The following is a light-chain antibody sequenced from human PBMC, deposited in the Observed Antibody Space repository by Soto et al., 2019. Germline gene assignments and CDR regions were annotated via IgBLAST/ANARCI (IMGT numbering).Light chain of an antibody. Sequence: EIVLTQSPGTLSLSPLEIATLSCRASQSVSSSYLAWYQQKPGQAPRLLIYGASSRATGIPDRFSGSGSGTDFTLTISRLEPEDFAVYYCQQSDTFGQGTRLEIK. CDR3: QQSDT. V-gene: IGKV3-20*01. CDR1: QSVSSSY. J-gene: IGKJ5*01. CDR2: GAS.